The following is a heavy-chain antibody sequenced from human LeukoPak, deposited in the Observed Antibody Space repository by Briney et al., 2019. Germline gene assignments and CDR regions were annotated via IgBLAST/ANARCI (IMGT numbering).Heavy chain of an antibody. V-gene: IGHV3-23*01. D-gene: IGHD3-22*01. J-gene: IGHJ4*02. CDR2: LSGSGGST. CDR1: GFTFSSYG. CDR3: AKIDSTGYYYDN. Sequence: HTGGSLRLSCAASGFTFSSYGMSWVRQAPGKGLEWVSSLSGSGGSTYYADSVKGRFTISRDNSKNTLYLQMNSLRGDDTAVYYCAKIDSTGYYYDNWGQGTLVTVSS.